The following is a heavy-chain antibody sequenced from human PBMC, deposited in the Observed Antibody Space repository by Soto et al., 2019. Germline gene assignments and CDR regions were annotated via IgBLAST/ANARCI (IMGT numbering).Heavy chain of an antibody. V-gene: IGHV3-23*01. CDR2: ISGSGSTGST. J-gene: IGHJ3*02. D-gene: IGHD2-2*01. Sequence: AGGSLRLSCAASGFTFSSYAMSWVRQAPGKGLEWVSGISGSGSTGSTYYADSVKGRLTISRDNSKNTLYLQMNSLRAEDTAVYYCAKDKVVVVPAARDAFDIWGQGTMVTVSS. CDR1: GFTFSSYA. CDR3: AKDKVVVVPAARDAFDI.